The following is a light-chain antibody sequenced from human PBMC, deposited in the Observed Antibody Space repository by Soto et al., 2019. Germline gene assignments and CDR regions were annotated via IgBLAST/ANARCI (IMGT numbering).Light chain of an antibody. V-gene: IGLV2-14*01. CDR1: SSDVGGYNY. CDR2: DVT. J-gene: IGLJ2*01. CDR3: SSYTSTDTLV. Sequence: QSVLTQPASVSGSPGQSITISCTGTSSDVGGYNYVSWYQQHPGKDPKLMISDVTNRPSGVSNRFSGSKSGNTASLTISGLQAEDEADYYCSSYTSTDTLVFGGGTKLTVL.